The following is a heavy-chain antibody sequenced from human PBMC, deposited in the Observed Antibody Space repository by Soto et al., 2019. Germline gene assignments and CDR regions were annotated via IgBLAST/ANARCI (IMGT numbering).Heavy chain of an antibody. Sequence: QVQLVQSGAEVKKPGASVKVSRKASGYTFTSYPMHWVRQAPGQRLEWMGWINAGNGNTKYSQKFQGRVTITRDTSASTAYMELSSLRSEDTAVYYCARDPGYSYAYNWGQGTLVTVSS. CDR1: GYTFTSYP. CDR2: INAGNGNT. V-gene: IGHV1-3*01. CDR3: ARDPGYSYAYN. D-gene: IGHD5-18*01. J-gene: IGHJ4*02.